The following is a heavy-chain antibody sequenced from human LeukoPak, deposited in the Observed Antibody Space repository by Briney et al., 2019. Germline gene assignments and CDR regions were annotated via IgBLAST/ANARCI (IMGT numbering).Heavy chain of an antibody. CDR2: ISYSGST. D-gene: IGHD6-13*01. CDR3: ARWRDSRHFDY. J-gene: IGHJ4*02. V-gene: IGHV4-59*08. CDR1: GGSISSYY. Sequence: SETLSLTCTVSGGSISSYYWSWIRQPPGKGLEWIACISYSGSTKYNPSLKSRVTISVDTSKNQLSLKLRSVTAADTAVYYCARWRDSRHFDYWGQGTLVTVSS.